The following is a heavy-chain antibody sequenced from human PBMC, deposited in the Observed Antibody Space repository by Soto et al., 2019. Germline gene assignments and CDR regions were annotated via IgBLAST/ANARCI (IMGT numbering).Heavy chain of an antibody. CDR1: GGSITSHY. Sequence: PSETLSLTCTVSGGSITSHYWSWIRQPPGKGLEWVGYISYSGGFNYSPSLKSRVTMSVDTSKMQFSLKLNSVTAADTAVYYCAKVMLAATGNWFDPWGQGTLVTVSS. J-gene: IGHJ5*02. CDR3: AKVMLAATGNWFDP. V-gene: IGHV4-59*11. D-gene: IGHD2-15*01. CDR2: ISYSGGF.